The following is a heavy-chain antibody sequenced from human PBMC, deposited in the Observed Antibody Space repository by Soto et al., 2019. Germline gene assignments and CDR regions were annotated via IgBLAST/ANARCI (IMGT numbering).Heavy chain of an antibody. V-gene: IGHV3-21*01. J-gene: IGHJ6*02. Sequence: PGGSLRLSCAASGFTFSSYSMNWVRQAPGKGLEWVSSISSSSYIYYADSVKGRFTISRDNAKNSLYLQMNSLRAEDTAVYYCARDLDSTINQLLYPNLSYGMDVWGQGTTVTVSS. CDR1: GFTFSSYS. D-gene: IGHD2-2*02. CDR2: ISSSSYI. CDR3: ARDLDSTINQLLYPNLSYGMDV.